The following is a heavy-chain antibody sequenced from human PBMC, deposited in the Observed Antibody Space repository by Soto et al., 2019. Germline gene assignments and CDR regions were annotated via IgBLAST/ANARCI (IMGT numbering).Heavy chain of an antibody. J-gene: IGHJ4*02. D-gene: IGHD6-13*01. V-gene: IGHV1-3*01. CDR1: GYTFSSYA. Sequence: QVQLVQSGAEVKKPGASVKVSCKASGYTFSSYAMHWVRQAPGQRLEWMGWINAGNGNTKHSQKFQGRVTITRDTSASTGYMELSSLRSEDTAVYYCERASSWFVTDYWGQGTLVTVSS. CDR2: INAGNGNT. CDR3: ERASSWFVTDY.